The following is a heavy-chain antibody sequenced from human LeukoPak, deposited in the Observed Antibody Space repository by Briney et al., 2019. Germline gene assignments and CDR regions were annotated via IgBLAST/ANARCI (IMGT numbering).Heavy chain of an antibody. Sequence: GGSLRLSCGASGFTFSSYAMSWVRQAPGKGLEWVSVISGSGGGTYYADSVKGRFTISRDDSKNTLYLQMNSLRAEDTAVYYCAKDLGRYRNNYFDYWGQGTLVTVSS. CDR1: GFTFSSYA. CDR3: AKDLGRYRNNYFDY. D-gene: IGHD1-26*01. CDR2: ISGSGGGT. V-gene: IGHV3-23*01. J-gene: IGHJ4*02.